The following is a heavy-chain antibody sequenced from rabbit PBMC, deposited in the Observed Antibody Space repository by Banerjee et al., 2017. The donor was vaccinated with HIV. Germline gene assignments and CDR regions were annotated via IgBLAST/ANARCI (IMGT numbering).Heavy chain of an antibody. D-gene: IGHD8-1*01. J-gene: IGHJ3*01. CDR3: ARSPGGSSPL. Sequence: QEQLQESGGDLVKPGASLTLTCTASGFTHSSTYYMCWVRQAPGKGLEWIACIYNGDGSTAYASWVNGRFTISKTSSTTVTLQMTSLTVADTATYFCARSPGGSSPLWGQGTLVTVS. CDR2: IYNGDGST. CDR1: GFTHSSTYY. V-gene: IGHV1S45*01.